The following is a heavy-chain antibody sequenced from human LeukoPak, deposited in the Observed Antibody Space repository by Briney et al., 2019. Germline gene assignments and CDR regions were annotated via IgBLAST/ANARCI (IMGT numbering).Heavy chain of an antibody. CDR1: GGSISSSNW. J-gene: IGHJ6*03. V-gene: IGHV4-4*02. CDR3: ARREPHGDYGGKIRYYYYMDV. CDR2: IYHSGST. Sequence: PSGTLSLTCAVSGGSISSSNWWSWVRQPPGKGLEWIGEIYHSGSTNYNPSLKSRVTMSVDTSKNQFSLKLSSLTAADTAMYYCARREPHGDYGGKIRYYYYMDVWGKGTTITISS. D-gene: IGHD4-23*01.